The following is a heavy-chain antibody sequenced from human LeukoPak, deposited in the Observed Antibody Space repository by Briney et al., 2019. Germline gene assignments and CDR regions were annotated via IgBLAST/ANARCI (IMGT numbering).Heavy chain of an antibody. Sequence: GGSLRLSCAASGFTFSSYSMNWVRQAPGQGLEWVSSISSSSTYIYYTDSVKGRFTISRDNAKNSLYLQMNSLRAEDTAVYYCEGGTVVTPFFDYWGQGTLVTVSS. CDR3: EGGTVVTPFFDY. CDR2: ISSSSTYI. D-gene: IGHD2-21*01. CDR1: GFTFSSYS. J-gene: IGHJ4*02. V-gene: IGHV3-21*01.